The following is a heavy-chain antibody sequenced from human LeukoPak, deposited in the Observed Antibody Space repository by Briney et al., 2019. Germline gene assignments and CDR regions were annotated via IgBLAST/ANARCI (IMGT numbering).Heavy chain of an antibody. CDR3: ARGSERGYSYGYYFDY. CDR2: INHSGST. D-gene: IGHD5-18*01. J-gene: IGHJ4*02. Sequence: GSLRLSCAASGFTFSSYWMSWIRQPPGKGLEWIGEINHSGSTNYNPSLKSRVTISVDTSKNQFSLKLSSVTAADTAVYYCARGSERGYSYGYYFDYWGQGTLVTVSS. CDR1: GFTFSSYW. V-gene: IGHV4-34*01.